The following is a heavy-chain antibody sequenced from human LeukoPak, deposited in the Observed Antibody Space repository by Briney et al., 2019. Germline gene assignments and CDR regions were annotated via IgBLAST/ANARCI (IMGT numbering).Heavy chain of an antibody. CDR1: GDTFNSYD. J-gene: IGHJ4*02. Sequence: SVKVSCKASGASGDTFNSYDFSWLRQAPGQGLQWMGGIIPIYGTAKYTEKFQGRVTITADESTSTAYMELSSLRSEDTAVYYCARALHTENSYFDYWGQGTLVTVSS. CDR3: ARALHTENSYFDY. CDR2: IIPIYGTA. V-gene: IGHV1-69*01.